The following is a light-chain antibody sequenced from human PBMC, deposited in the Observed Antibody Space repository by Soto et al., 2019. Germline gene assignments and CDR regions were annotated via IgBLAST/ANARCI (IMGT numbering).Light chain of an antibody. CDR2: SNN. V-gene: IGLV1-47*02. J-gene: IGLJ3*02. CDR1: SSNIGSNY. Sequence: QSVLTQPPSASGTLGQRVTISCSGSSSNIGSNYVYWYQQFPGSAPKLLIFSNNQRPSGVPDRFAGSKSGTSASLAISGLRSEDEADYYCAAWDDSLSGSWVFGGGTKLTVL. CDR3: AAWDDSLSGSWV.